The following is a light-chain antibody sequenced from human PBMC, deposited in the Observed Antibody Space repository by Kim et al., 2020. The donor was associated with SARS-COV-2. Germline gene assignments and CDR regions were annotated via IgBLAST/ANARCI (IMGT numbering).Light chain of an antibody. CDR1: SSNIGAGFD. CDR2: GDT. J-gene: IGLJ3*02. Sequence: QSILTQAPSVSGAPGQTVTISCTGSSSNIGAGFDVHWYQQLPDTAPKVLIYGDTKRPSGVPDRFSGSKSVTSASLVITRLQAEDEAIYYCQSYDTSLSGALFGGGTRLTVL. CDR3: QSYDTSLSGAL. V-gene: IGLV1-40*01.